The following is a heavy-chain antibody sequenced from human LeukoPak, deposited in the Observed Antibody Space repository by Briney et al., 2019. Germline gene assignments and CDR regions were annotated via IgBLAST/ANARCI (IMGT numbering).Heavy chain of an antibody. Sequence: GGSLRLSCAASGFTFSSYGMHWVRQAPGKGLEWVAFIRYDGSNKFYADSLKGRFTISRDNSKNTLYLQMNSLRAEDTAVYYCAKDEYSSSWYGWYFDYWGQGTLVTVSS. CDR1: GFTFSSYG. CDR3: AKDEYSSSWYGWYFDY. J-gene: IGHJ4*02. CDR2: IRYDGSNK. D-gene: IGHD6-13*01. V-gene: IGHV3-30*02.